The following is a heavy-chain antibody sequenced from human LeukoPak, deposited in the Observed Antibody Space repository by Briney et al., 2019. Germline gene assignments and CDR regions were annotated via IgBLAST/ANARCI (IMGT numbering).Heavy chain of an antibody. V-gene: IGHV3-48*03. Sequence: GGSLRLSCAASGFTFSSYEMNWVRQAPGKGLEWVSYISNSGSTIYYADSVKGRFTISRDNAKNSLYLQMNSLRAEDTAVYYYARETDYGEKGYHYYGMDVWGQGTTVTASS. D-gene: IGHD4-17*01. CDR3: ARETDYGEKGYHYYGMDV. CDR2: ISNSGSTI. CDR1: GFTFSSYE. J-gene: IGHJ6*02.